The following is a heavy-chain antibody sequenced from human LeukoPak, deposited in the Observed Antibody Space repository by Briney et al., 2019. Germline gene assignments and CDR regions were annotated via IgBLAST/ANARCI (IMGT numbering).Heavy chain of an antibody. CDR3: ARQEGAIVVVVAATFDP. CDR2: IEPIDADT. D-gene: IGHD2-15*01. CDR1: GYSFTIYF. J-gene: IGHJ5*02. Sequence: GESLKIPCKGSGYSFTIYFISWVRQMPGKGREWMGGIEPIDADTNYSPSFQGHVTISADKSISTAYLQRSSLKASDTAMYYCARQEGAIVVVVAATFDPWGQGTLVTVSS. V-gene: IGHV5-10-1*01.